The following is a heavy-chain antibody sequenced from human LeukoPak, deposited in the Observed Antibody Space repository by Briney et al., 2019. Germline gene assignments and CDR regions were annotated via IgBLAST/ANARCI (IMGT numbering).Heavy chain of an antibody. Sequence: RASVKVSCKASGGTFSSYAISWVRQAPGQGLEWMGGIIPIFGTANYAQKFQGRVTITADESTSTAYMELSSLRSEDTAVYYCARSLMGATPLRYFGYWGQGTLVTVSS. V-gene: IGHV1-69*13. CDR2: IIPIFGTA. D-gene: IGHD1-26*01. J-gene: IGHJ4*02. CDR1: GGTFSSYA. CDR3: ARSLMGATPLRYFGY.